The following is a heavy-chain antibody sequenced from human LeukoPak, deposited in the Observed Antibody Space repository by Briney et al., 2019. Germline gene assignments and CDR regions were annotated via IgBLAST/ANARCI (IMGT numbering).Heavy chain of an antibody. CDR1: GGSISSSSYY. Sequence: SETLSLTCTVSGGSISSSSYYWGRIRQPPGKGLEWIGSIYYSGSTYYNPSLKSRVTISVDTSKNQFSLKLSSVTAADTAVYYCARDLGYYDSSGYYYVLENWFDPWGQGTLVTVSS. CDR2: IYYSGST. J-gene: IGHJ5*02. V-gene: IGHV4-39*07. D-gene: IGHD3-22*01. CDR3: ARDLGYYDSSGYYYVLENWFDP.